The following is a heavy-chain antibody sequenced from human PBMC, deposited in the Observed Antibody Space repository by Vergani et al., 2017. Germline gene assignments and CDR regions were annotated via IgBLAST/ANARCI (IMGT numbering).Heavy chain of an antibody. J-gene: IGHJ5*02. V-gene: IGHV5-51*01. D-gene: IGHD5-18*01. Sequence: EVQLVPSGAEVKTPGESLKISCKGSGYSFTSYWIGWVRQMPGKGLEWMGIIYPGDSDTRYSPSFQGQVTISADKSISTAYLQWSSLKASDTAMYYCARQEVDGYSYAWQVGGWFDPWGQGTLVTVSS. CDR2: IYPGDSDT. CDR3: ARQEVDGYSYAWQVGGWFDP. CDR1: GYSFTSYW.